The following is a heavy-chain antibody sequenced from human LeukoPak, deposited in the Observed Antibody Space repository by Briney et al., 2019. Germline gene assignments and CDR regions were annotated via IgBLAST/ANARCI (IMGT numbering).Heavy chain of an antibody. V-gene: IGHV4-39*01. CDR3: ASLIAAAAPNWFDP. CDR1: GGSISSSSYY. J-gene: IGHJ5*02. Sequence: SETLSLTCTVSGGSISSSSYYWGWIRQPPGRGLEWIGIIYYSGSTYCNLSLKSRVTISVDTSKNQFSLKLSSVTAADTAVYYCASLIAAAAPNWFDPWGQGTLVTVSS. D-gene: IGHD6-13*01. CDR2: IYYSGST.